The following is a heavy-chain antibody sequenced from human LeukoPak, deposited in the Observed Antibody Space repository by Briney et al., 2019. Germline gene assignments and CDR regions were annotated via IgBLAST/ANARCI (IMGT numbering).Heavy chain of an antibody. J-gene: IGHJ4*02. CDR3: ARSQQFDY. V-gene: IGHV3-11*04. CDR2: SSSSGSSM. D-gene: IGHD6-13*01. Sequence: LGGSLRLSCAASGFTFSDAWMSWVRQAPGKGLEWVSYSSSSGSSMHYADSVKGRFTISRGNAKNSLYLQMNSLRDDDTAVYYCARSQQFDYWGQGTLVTVSS. CDR1: GFTFSDAW.